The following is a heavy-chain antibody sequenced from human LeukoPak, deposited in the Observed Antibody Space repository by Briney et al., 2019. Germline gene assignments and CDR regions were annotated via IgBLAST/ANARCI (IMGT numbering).Heavy chain of an antibody. D-gene: IGHD5-18*01. CDR1: GFIVSTNY. CDR3: TKGTIWLPFDY. V-gene: IGHV3-53*01. CDR2: IYSGGAT. J-gene: IGHJ4*02. Sequence: PRGSLRLSCAASGFIVSTNYVTWVRQAPGKGLEWVSGIYSGGATYYADSVKGRFTISRDNSQNTLYLQMNSLRAEDTAVYYCTKGTIWLPFDYWGQGTLVTVSS.